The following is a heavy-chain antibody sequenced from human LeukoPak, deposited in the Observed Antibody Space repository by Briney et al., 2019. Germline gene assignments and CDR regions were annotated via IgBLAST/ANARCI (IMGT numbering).Heavy chain of an antibody. V-gene: IGHV3-15*01. J-gene: IGHJ6*04. D-gene: IGHD5-12*01. CDR2: IKSKTDGGTT. Sequence: GGSLRLSCAASGFTFSNAWMSWVRQAPGKGLEWVGRIKSKTDGGTTDYAAPVKGRFTISRDDSKNTLYLQMNSLKTEDTAVYYCSGYSGYDPYYYYYGMDAWGKGTTVTVSS. CDR1: GFTFSNAW. CDR3: SGYSGYDPYYYYYGMDA.